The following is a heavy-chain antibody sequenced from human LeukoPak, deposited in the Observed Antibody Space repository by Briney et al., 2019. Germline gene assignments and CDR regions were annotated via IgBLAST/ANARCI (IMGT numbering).Heavy chain of an antibody. CDR1: GFTFSSYE. CDR2: ISSSGSTI. J-gene: IGHJ3*02. CDR3: ARGPDAFDI. Sequence: GGSLRLSCAASGFTFSSYEMNWVRQAPGKGLEWVSYISSSGSTIYYADSVKGRFTISRDNSKNTLYLQMNSLRAEDTAVYYCARGPDAFDIWGQGTMVTVSS. V-gene: IGHV3-48*03.